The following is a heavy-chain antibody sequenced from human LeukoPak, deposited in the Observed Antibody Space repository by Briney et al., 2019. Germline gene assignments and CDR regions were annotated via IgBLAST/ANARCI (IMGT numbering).Heavy chain of an antibody. CDR1: GFTVSSNY. CDR3: ARAGLLIAFDI. CDR2: ICSGGST. Sequence: PGGSLRLSCAASGFTVSSNYVSWVRQAPGKGLEWVSVICSGGSTYYADSVKGRFTISRDNSKNTLYLQMNSLRAEDTAVYYCARAGLLIAFDIWGQGTMVTVSS. J-gene: IGHJ3*02. D-gene: IGHD3-22*01. V-gene: IGHV3-53*01.